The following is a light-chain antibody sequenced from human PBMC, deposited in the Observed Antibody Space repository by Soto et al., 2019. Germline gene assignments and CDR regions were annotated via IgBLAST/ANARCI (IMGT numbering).Light chain of an antibody. V-gene: IGLV2-14*01. CDR3: SSYTSSSTYV. Sequence: QSALTQTASVSGSPGQSITISCTGTSSDVGGYNYVSWYQQYPGKAPKLMIYDVSNRPSGVSNRFSGSKSVNTACLTISGLQAEYEADYYCSSYTSSSTYVFGTGTKLTVL. CDR1: SSDVGGYNY. CDR2: DVS. J-gene: IGLJ1*01.